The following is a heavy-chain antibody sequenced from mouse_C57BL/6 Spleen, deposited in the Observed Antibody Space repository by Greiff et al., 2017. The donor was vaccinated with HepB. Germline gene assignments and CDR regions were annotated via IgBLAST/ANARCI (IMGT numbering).Heavy chain of an antibody. CDR1: GYTFTSYW. J-gene: IGHJ3*01. V-gene: IGHV1-53*01. CDR2: INPSNGGT. CDR3: ARSGGLGEAWFAY. D-gene: IGHD4-1*01. Sequence: QVQLQQPGTELVKPAASVKLSCKASGYTFTSYWMHWVKQRPGQGLEWIGNINPSNGGTNYNEKFKSKATLTVDKSSSTAYMQLSSLTSKDSAVYYCARSGGLGEAWFAYWGQGTLVTVSA.